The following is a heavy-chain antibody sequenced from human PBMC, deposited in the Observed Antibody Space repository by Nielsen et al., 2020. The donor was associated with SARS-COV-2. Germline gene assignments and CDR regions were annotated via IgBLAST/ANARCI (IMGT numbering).Heavy chain of an antibody. CDR1: GFTFSDYY. CDR3: AKSGYCNGGICYSTEFFQD. D-gene: IGHD2-15*01. V-gene: IGHV3-11*03. J-gene: IGHJ1*01. CDR2: MSGSSSYI. Sequence: GESLKISCAGSGFTFSDYYMSWIRQAPGKGLGWVAQMSGSSSYIHYADSLKGRFTISRDNAKNSIHLQMNSLRAEDTAVYYCAKSGYCNGGICYSTEFFQDWGQGTLVTVSS.